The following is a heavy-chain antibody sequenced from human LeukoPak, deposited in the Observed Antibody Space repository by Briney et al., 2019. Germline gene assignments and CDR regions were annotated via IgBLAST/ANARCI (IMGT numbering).Heavy chain of an antibody. CDR2: VYYSGST. CDR3: ASNTGTVFDY. Sequence: SETLSLTCTDSGDFITAYYWSWIRQPPGKGPEWIGYVYYSGSTEYNPSLRSRITISLEMSKQQFSLNLTSVTAADTAIYYCASNTGTVFDYWGQGALVTVSS. CDR1: GDFITAYY. D-gene: IGHD7-27*01. J-gene: IGHJ4*02. V-gene: IGHV4-59*01.